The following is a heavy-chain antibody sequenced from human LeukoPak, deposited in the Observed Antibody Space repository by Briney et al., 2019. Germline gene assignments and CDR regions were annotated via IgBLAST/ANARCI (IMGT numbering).Heavy chain of an antibody. CDR3: ARGLRGRPYSGSYYYYYYYMDV. V-gene: IGHV4-59*01. D-gene: IGHD1-26*01. CDR2: IYYSGST. Sequence: SETLSLTCTVSGGSISSYYWSWIRQPPGKGLEWIGYIYYSGSTNYNPSLKSRVTISVDTSKNQFSLKLSSVTAADTAVYYCARGLRGRPYSGSYYYYYYYMDVWGKGTTVTVSS. J-gene: IGHJ6*03. CDR1: GGSISSYY.